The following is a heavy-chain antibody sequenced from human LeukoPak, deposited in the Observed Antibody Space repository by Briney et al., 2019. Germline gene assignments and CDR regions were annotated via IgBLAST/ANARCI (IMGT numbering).Heavy chain of an antibody. D-gene: IGHD3-10*01. V-gene: IGHV4-59*01. CDR1: GVSISSYY. CDR3: ARYYYGGNGGIYDAFDI. J-gene: IGHJ3*02. CDR2: IYYSGST. Sequence: PSESLSLTCTVSGVSISSYYWSWMRQPPGKGLEWIGYIYYSGSTNYNPSLKSRVTISVDTSKNQFSLKLSSVTAADTAVYYCARYYYGGNGGIYDAFDIWGQGTMVTVSS.